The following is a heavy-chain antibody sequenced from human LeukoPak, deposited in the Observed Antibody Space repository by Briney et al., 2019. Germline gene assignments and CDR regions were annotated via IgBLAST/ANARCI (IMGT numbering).Heavy chain of an antibody. Sequence: PSETLSLTCTVSGGSISSYDWSWIRQPPGKGLEWIGYFSYSGSTNYNPSLKSRVTISVDTSKNQFSLKLSSVTAADTAVYYCARGFGYGGNSDHWGQGTLVTVSS. CDR2: FSYSGST. V-gene: IGHV4-59*01. D-gene: IGHD4-23*01. CDR1: GGSISSYD. J-gene: IGHJ4*02. CDR3: ARGFGYGGNSDH.